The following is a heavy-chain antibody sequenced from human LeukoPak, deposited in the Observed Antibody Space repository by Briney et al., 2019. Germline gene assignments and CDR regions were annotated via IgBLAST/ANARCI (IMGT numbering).Heavy chain of an antibody. D-gene: IGHD5-12*01. CDR3: ARAYGSGYDSNWFDP. V-gene: IGHV1-2*02. CDR1: GCTLTGYY. J-gene: IGHJ5*02. Sequence: VKVSCKACGCTLTGYYMHWLRQAPAQGSDWMGWINPNSGDTNYAQKFQGRVTMTRDTSISRAYMELSRLRSDDTAVYYCARAYGSGYDSNWFDPWGQGTLVTVSS. CDR2: INPNSGDT.